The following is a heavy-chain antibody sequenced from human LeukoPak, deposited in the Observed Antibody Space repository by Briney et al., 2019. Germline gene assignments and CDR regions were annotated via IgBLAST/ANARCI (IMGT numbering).Heavy chain of an antibody. J-gene: IGHJ4*02. CDR3: AKVPLDYDFWSAPKFPPYYFDY. CDR2: IYSGGST. D-gene: IGHD3-3*01. CDR1: GFTVSSNY. Sequence: PGGSLRLSCAASGFTVSSNYMSWVRQAPGKGLEWVSVIYSGGSTYYADSVKGRFTISRDNSKNTLYLQMNSLRAEDTAVYYCAKVPLDYDFWSAPKFPPYYFDYWGQGTLVTVSS. V-gene: IGHV3-66*01.